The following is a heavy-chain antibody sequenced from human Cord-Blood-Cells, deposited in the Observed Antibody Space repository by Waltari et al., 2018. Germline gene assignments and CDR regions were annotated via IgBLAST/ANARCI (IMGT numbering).Heavy chain of an antibody. Sequence: EVQLVESGGGLVQPGGSLKLSCAASGVTFRGSAMHWVRQASGKGLEWVGRIRSKANSYATAYAASVKGRFTISRDDSKNTAYLQMNSLKTEDTAVYYCTAEYSSSWDAFDIWGQGTMVTVSS. D-gene: IGHD6-6*01. CDR3: TAEYSSSWDAFDI. V-gene: IGHV3-73*02. CDR2: IRSKANSYAT. J-gene: IGHJ3*02. CDR1: GVTFRGSA.